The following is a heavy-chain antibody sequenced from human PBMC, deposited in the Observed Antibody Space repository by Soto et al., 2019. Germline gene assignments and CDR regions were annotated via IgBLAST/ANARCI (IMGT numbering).Heavy chain of an antibody. J-gene: IGHJ6*02. Sequence: QVQLVESGGGVVQPGRSLRLSCAASGFTFSSYAMHWVRQAPGKGLEWVAVISYDGSNKYYADSVKGRFTISRDNSKNTLYLQMNSLRAEHTAVYYCARHGGPAAMRSWGDDYYGMDVWGQGTTVTVSS. CDR2: ISYDGSNK. V-gene: IGHV3-30-3*01. CDR3: ARHGGPAAMRSWGDDYYGMDV. CDR1: GFTFSSYA. D-gene: IGHD2-2*01.